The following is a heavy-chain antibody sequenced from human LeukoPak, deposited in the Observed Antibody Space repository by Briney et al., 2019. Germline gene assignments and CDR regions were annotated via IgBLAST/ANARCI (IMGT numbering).Heavy chain of an antibody. V-gene: IGHV1-2*02. CDR2: INPNSGGT. D-gene: IGHD3-22*01. CDR1: GYTFTGCY. CDR3: ARLWDSSGYYYLDY. Sequence: GASVKVSCKASGYTFTGCYMHWVRQAPGQGLEWMGWINPNSGGTNYAQKFQGRVTMTRDTSINTAYMELSRLRSDYRAVYYCARLWDSSGYYYLDYWGQGTLVTVSS. J-gene: IGHJ4*02.